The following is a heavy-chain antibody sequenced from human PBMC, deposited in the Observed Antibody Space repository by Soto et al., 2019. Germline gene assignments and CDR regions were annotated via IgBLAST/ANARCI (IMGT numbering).Heavy chain of an antibody. CDR3: AGSGGLLWFGTNWFDP. V-gene: IGHV4-31*03. Sequence: QVQLQESGPGLVKPSQTLSLTCTVSGGSISSGGYYWSWIRQHPGKGLEWIGYIYYSGSTYYNPSLKSRVTISVDTSNNQFSLKLSSVTAADTAVYCCAGSGGLLWFGTNWFDPWGQGTLVTVSS. CDR2: IYYSGST. D-gene: IGHD3-10*01. J-gene: IGHJ5*02. CDR1: GGSISSGGYY.